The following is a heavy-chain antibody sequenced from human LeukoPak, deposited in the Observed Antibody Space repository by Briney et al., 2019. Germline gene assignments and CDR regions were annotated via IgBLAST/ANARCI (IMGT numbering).Heavy chain of an antibody. V-gene: IGHV1-46*01. D-gene: IGHD3-3*01. J-gene: IGHJ5*02. CDR1: GYTFTSYY. CDR3: ARDLCPVYDFWSGYYPRRGDCEKGWFDP. CDR2: INPSGGST. Sequence: GASVKVSCKASGYTFTSYYMHWVRQAPGQGLEWMGIINPSGGSTSYAQKFQGRVTMTRDMSTSTVYMELRSLRSDDTAVYYCARDLCPVYDFWSGYYPRRGDCEKGWFDPWGQGTLVTVSS.